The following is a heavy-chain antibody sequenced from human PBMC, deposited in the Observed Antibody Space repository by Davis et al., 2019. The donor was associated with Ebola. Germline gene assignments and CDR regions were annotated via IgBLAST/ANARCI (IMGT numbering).Heavy chain of an antibody. Sequence: MPSETLSLTCAVYGESLSGYFWSWIRRPPGKGLQWLGEISHIGRSNYNPSLKSRTTISIDKSKNQFSLKLTSVTAADTAVYYCARAEGVWSGYNYYFYGLDVWGQGTMVTVSS. D-gene: IGHD3-3*01. CDR2: ISHIGRS. V-gene: IGHV4-34*01. CDR1: GESLSGYF. J-gene: IGHJ6*02. CDR3: ARAEGVWSGYNYYFYGLDV.